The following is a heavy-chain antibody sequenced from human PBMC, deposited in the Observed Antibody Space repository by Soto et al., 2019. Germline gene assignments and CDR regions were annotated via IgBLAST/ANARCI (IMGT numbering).Heavy chain of an antibody. V-gene: IGHV1-69*02. CDR1: GGTFSSYT. J-gene: IGHJ6*02. D-gene: IGHD2-15*01. CDR3: ARLLVAATPPYYYYGMYV. CDR2: IIPILGIA. Sequence: QVQLVQSGAEVKKPGSSVKVSCKASGGTFSSYTISWVRQAPGQGLEWMGRIIPILGIANYAQKFQGRVTITADKSTSTAYMELSSLRSEDTAVYYCARLLVAATPPYYYYGMYVWGQGTTVTVSS.